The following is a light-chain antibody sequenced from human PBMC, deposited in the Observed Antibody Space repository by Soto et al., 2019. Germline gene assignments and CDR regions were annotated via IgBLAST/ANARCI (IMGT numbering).Light chain of an antibody. V-gene: IGKV3-20*01. CDR2: GAS. CDR1: QSVSSTY. CDR3: QHYGSTPWS. J-gene: IGKJ1*01. Sequence: FVLPLSTGTLSFSPGERATLSCRASQSVSSTYLAWYQQKPGQAPRLLIYGASTRATDIPDRISGSGSGTDFTLTISRLEPEDFAVYYCQHYGSTPWSFGQGTKVDI.